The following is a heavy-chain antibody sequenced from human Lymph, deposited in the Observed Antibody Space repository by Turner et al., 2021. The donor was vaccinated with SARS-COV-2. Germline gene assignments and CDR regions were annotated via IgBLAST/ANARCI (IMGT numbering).Heavy chain of an antibody. D-gene: IGHD3-10*01. CDR2: ISYDGSNK. CDR1: GFTFSTYA. Sequence: QVQLAESGGGVVQPGRSLRLSCAAAGFTFSTYAIYWVRQAPGKGLEWVAVISYDGSNKYYADSVKGRFTISRDNSKNTLYLQMNSLRAEDTAVYYCARYASGGYFYYGMDVWGQGTTVTVSS. J-gene: IGHJ6*02. CDR3: ARYASGGYFYYGMDV. V-gene: IGHV3-30*04.